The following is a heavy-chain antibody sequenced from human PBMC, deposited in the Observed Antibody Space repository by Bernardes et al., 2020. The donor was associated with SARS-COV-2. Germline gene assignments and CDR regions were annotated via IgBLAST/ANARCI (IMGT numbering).Heavy chain of an antibody. D-gene: IGHD2-2*01. CDR2: ISGSGGST. CDR3: AKDIFDIVVVPAAKDDYYYGMDV. Sequence: GGSLRLSCAASGFTFSSYAMSWVRQAPGKGLEWVSAISGSGGSTYYADSVKGRFTISRDNSKNTLYLQMNSLRAEDTAVYYCAKDIFDIVVVPAAKDDYYYGMDVWGQGTTVTVSS. J-gene: IGHJ6*02. CDR1: GFTFSSYA. V-gene: IGHV3-23*01.